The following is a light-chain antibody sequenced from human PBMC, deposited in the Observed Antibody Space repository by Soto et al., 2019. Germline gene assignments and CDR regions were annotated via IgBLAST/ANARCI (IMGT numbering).Light chain of an antibody. CDR2: DAS. CDR3: QQHYNTPPFT. V-gene: IGKV1-39*01. J-gene: IGKJ4*01. Sequence: DIQMTQSPSSLSASVGDRVTITCRASQTLFTYLNWYQHKPGKAPKLLVYDASTLQSGVPSRFSASGSGTDFTLTLSNLQPEDFATYSCQQHYNTPPFTFGGGTKVE. CDR1: QTLFTY.